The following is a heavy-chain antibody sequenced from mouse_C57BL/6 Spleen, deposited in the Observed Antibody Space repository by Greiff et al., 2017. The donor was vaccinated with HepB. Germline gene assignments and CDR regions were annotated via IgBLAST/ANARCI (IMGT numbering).Heavy chain of an antibody. CDR3: AGSSHYYAMDY. D-gene: IGHD1-1*01. J-gene: IGHJ4*01. CDR2: ISYSGST. Sequence: EVQLQQSGPGMVKPSQSLSLTCTVTGYSITSGYDWHWIRHFPGNKLEWMGYISYSGSTNYNPSLKSRISITHDTSKNHFFLKLNSVTTEDTATYYCAGSSHYYAMDYWGQGTSVTVSS. CDR1: GYSITSGYD. V-gene: IGHV3-1*01.